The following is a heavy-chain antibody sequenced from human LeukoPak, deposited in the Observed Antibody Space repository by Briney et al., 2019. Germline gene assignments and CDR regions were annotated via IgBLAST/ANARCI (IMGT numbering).Heavy chain of an antibody. V-gene: IGHV4-4*07. D-gene: IGHD1-7*01. CDR3: ARDSGTTGEVKFDP. CDR2: IYTSGST. Sequence: SETLSLTCAVYGGSFSGYYWSWIRQPAGKGLEWIGRIYTSGSTNYNPSLESRVTMSLDTSKNHFSLKLRSVTAADTAVYYCARDSGTTGEVKFDPWGQGTLVTVSS. J-gene: IGHJ5*02. CDR1: GGSFSGYY.